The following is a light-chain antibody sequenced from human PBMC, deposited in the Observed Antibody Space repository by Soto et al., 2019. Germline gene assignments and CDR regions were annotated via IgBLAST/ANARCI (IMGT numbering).Light chain of an antibody. J-gene: IGKJ4*02. V-gene: IGKV3D-15*01. CDR2: GAS. CDR3: QPPCSSDRT. CDR1: QSVSSN. Sequence: EKLMTQSPATLSVSPGARATLSCRASQSVSSNLAWYQQKPGQAPRLLIYGASSRATGIPDRFSGSGSGTDFTITTSRVEVEECAVPYYQPPCSSDRTFGGGNKVDIK.